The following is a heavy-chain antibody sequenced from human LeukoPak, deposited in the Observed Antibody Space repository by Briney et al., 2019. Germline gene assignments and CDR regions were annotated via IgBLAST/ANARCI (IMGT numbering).Heavy chain of an antibody. Sequence: SETLSLTCTVSGGSVSSGSYYWSWIRQPPGKGLEWIGYIYYSGSTNYNPSLKSRVTISVDTSKNQFSLKLSSVTAADTAVYYCARESGSSSYWGQGTLVTVS. D-gene: IGHD1-26*01. CDR1: GGSVSSGSYY. CDR3: ARESGSSSY. V-gene: IGHV4-61*01. J-gene: IGHJ4*02. CDR2: IYYSGST.